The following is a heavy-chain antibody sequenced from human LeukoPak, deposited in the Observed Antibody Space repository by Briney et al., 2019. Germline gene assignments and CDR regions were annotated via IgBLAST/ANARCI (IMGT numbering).Heavy chain of an antibody. J-gene: IGHJ4*02. Sequence: ASVKVSCKASGYTFTSYYMHWVRQAPGQGLEWMGIINPSGGSTSYAQKFQGRVTMTRDTSTSTVYMELSSLRSEDTAVYYCARGASPITMVRGVIITPDYFDYWGQGTLVTVSS. CDR2: INPSGGST. CDR3: ARGASPITMVRGVIITPDYFDY. CDR1: GYTFTSYY. D-gene: IGHD3-10*01. V-gene: IGHV1-46*01.